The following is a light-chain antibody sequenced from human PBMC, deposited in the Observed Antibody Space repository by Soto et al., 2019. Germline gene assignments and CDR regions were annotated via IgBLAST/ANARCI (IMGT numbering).Light chain of an antibody. J-gene: IGLJ1*01. CDR1: SSDVGSYNL. CDR2: EVT. CDR3: CSYAGSSTHYV. V-gene: IGLV2-23*02. Sequence: QSALTQPASVSGSPGQSITISCTGTSSDVGSYNLVSWYQQHPGKAPKLMIFEVTKRPSGASSRFSGSKSDNTASLTISGLQTEDEADYYCCSYAGSSTHYVFGTGTKVTVL.